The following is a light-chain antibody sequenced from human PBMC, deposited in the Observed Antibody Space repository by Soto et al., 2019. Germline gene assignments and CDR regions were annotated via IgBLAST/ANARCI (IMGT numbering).Light chain of an antibody. CDR2: DAS. J-gene: IGKJ1*01. CDR1: QSVTSTY. CDR3: QQYGTSPVT. V-gene: IGKV3-20*01. Sequence: EIVLTQSPGTLSLSPGERATLSCRASQSVTSTYVAWYQQKAGQAPRLLIFDASSRAPDIPDRFSGRGSGTEFTLTISSLEPEDFAVYFCQQYGTSPVTFGQGTKVEIK.